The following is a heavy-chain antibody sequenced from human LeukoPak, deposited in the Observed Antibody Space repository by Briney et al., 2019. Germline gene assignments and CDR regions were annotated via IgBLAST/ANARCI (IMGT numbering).Heavy chain of an antibody. Sequence: GRSLRLSCAASGFTFDDYAMHWVRQAPGKGLEWVSGISWNSGSIGYADSVKGRFTISRDNAKNSLYLQMNSLRAEDTAVYYCAKVRDSSSWYTSVLNDYWGQGTLVTVSS. J-gene: IGHJ4*02. V-gene: IGHV3-9*01. D-gene: IGHD6-13*01. CDR2: ISWNSGSI. CDR3: AKVRDSSSWYTSVLNDY. CDR1: GFTFDDYA.